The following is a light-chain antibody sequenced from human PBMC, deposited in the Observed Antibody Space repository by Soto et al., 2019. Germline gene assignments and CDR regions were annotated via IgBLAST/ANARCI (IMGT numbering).Light chain of an antibody. CDR3: ASYTGSDTLV. Sequence: QSALTQPPSASGSPGQSVTISCTGTSSDVGGYNYVSWYQQHPGKAPKLIIFEVSKRPSGVPDRLSGSKSGNTASLTVSGLQVGDEADYYCASYTGSDTLVFGGGTKVTVL. CDR1: SSDVGGYNY. V-gene: IGLV2-8*01. CDR2: EVS. J-gene: IGLJ2*01.